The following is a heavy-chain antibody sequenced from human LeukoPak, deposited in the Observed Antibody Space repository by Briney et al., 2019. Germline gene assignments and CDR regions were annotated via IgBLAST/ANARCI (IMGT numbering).Heavy chain of an antibody. J-gene: IGHJ4*02. V-gene: IGHV3-48*04. Sequence: GGSLRLSCAATGLTFNTYTMNWVRQAPGKGLEWVSYISSSSSTIYYADSVEGRFTISRDNAKNSLYLQMNSLRAEDTAVYYCAKDPPRGNFDYWGQGTLVTVSS. CDR1: GLTFNTYT. D-gene: IGHD3-10*01. CDR3: AKDPPRGNFDY. CDR2: ISSSSSTI.